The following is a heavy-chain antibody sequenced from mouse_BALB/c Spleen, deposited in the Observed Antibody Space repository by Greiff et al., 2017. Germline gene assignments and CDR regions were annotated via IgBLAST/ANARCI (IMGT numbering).Heavy chain of an antibody. CDR3: AFITTATDYAMDY. Sequence: EVKLQESGPGLVKPSQSLSLTCTVTGYSITSDYAWNWIRQFPGNKLEWMGYISYSGSTSYNPSLKSRISITRDTSKNQFFLQLNSVTTEDTATYYCAFITTATDYAMDYWGQGTSVTVSS. D-gene: IGHD1-2*01. V-gene: IGHV3-2*02. CDR1: GYSITSDYA. CDR2: ISYSGST. J-gene: IGHJ4*01.